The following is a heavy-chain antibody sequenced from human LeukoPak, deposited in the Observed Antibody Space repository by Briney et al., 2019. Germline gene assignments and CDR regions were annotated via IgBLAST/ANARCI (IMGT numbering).Heavy chain of an antibody. CDR3: ARSRLRLGELSTFQS. V-gene: IGHV4-59*01. D-gene: IGHD3-16*02. CDR2: IYYTGST. Sequence: SETLSLTCTVSGGSISSYYWSWIRQPPGKGLEWIGYIYYTGSTNYNPSLKSRVTISVDTSKNQFSLKLSSVTAADTAVYYCARSRLRLGELSTFQSWGQGTLVTVSS. CDR1: GGSISSYY. J-gene: IGHJ1*01.